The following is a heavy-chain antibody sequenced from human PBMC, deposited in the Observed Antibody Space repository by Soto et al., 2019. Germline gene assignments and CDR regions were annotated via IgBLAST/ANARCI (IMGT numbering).Heavy chain of an antibody. J-gene: IGHJ5*01. CDR3: ARSGDSSPYWFDS. CDR1: GYSFTTYW. CDR2: IYPGDSDT. D-gene: IGHD3-22*01. V-gene: IGHV5-51*01. Sequence: PGESLKISCKGSGYSFTTYWIGWVRQMPGKGLEWMGIIYPGDSDTRYSPSFQGQVTISADKSISTAYLQWNTLKPSDTAIYYCARSGDSSPYWFDSWGQGSLVTVSS.